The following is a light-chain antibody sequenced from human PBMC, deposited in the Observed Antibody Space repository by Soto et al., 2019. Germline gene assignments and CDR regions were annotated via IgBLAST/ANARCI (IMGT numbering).Light chain of an antibody. CDR2: GAS. V-gene: IGKV3-15*01. Sequence: EVVMTQSPATVSVYTRGRATLSCRASQSISDTLAWYQQKPGQAPRLLIHGASTRAPGFPARFSGSGSGTDFTLTISSLQSEDFAVYYCQQYNNWPWTFGQGTKV. CDR1: QSISDT. J-gene: IGKJ1*01. CDR3: QQYNNWPWT.